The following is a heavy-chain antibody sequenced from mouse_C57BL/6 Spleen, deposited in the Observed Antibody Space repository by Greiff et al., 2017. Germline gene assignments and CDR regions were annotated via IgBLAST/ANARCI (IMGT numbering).Heavy chain of an antibody. CDR3: ARRGNYDYAMDY. CDR2: ISSGGSYT. Sequence: DVKLVESGGDLVKPGGSLKLSCAASGFTFSSYGMSWVRQTPDKRLEWVATISSGGSYTYYPDSVKGRFTISRDHAKNTLYLQMSSLKSEDTAMYYCARRGNYDYAMDYWGQGTSVTVSS. V-gene: IGHV5-6*02. CDR1: GFTFSSYG. D-gene: IGHD2-1*01. J-gene: IGHJ4*01.